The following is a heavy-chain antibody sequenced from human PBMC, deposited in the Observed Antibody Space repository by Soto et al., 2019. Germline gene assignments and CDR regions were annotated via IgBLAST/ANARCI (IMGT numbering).Heavy chain of an antibody. CDR3: ARDGAFGSLGWFDP. V-gene: IGHV3-21*01. D-gene: IGHD3-10*01. CDR1: GFTFSSYS. J-gene: IGHJ5*02. Sequence: EVQLVESGGGLVKPGGSLRLSCAASGFTFSSYSMNWVRQAPGKGLEWVSSISSSSSYIYYADSVKCRFTISRDNAKNSLYLQINSLRAEDTAVYYCARDGAFGSLGWFDPWGQGTLVTVSS. CDR2: ISSSSSYI.